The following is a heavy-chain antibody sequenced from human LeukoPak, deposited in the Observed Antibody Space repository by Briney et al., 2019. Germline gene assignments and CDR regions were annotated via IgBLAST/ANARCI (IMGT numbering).Heavy chain of an antibody. V-gene: IGHV3-30*02. CDR2: IRNDGSDK. CDR1: GFTFSTYG. Sequence: PGESLRLSCAASGFTFSTYGMHWVSQAPGKGLEWVALIRNDGSDKYYADSVKGRCTISRDNPKKTLYLQMNSLRAEDTAIYYCAKLGYLHYYDSSGPDYWGQGTLVTVSS. D-gene: IGHD3-22*01. J-gene: IGHJ4*02. CDR3: AKLGYLHYYDSSGPDY.